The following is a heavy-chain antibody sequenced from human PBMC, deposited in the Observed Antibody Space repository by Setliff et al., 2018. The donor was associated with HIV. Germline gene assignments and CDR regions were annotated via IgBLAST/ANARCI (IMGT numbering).Heavy chain of an antibody. CDR3: ARGGVYYYDSSGWSMDY. J-gene: IGHJ4*02. CDR2: IYISGST. V-gene: IGHV4-34*10. D-gene: IGHD3-22*01. Sequence: SETLSLTCAVYGGSFNGYYWSWIRQPPGKGLEWIGYIYISGSTNYNPSLKSRVTMTRDTSISTVYMELSSLRSEDTAVYYCARGGVYYYDSSGWSMDYWGQGTLVTVSS. CDR1: GGSFNGYY.